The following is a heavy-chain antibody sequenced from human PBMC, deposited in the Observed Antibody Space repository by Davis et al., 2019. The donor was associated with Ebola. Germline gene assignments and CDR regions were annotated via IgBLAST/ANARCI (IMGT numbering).Heavy chain of an antibody. CDR1: GFTFTSYA. Sequence: GVLKISCAASGFTFTSYAMSWVRQAPGKGLEWVSSISGSGGSTHYRDSVKGRFTISRDNSKNTLYLQMNSLRAEDTALYYCAKDRYYIYYHGMDVWGKGTTVTVSS. V-gene: IGHV3-23*01. J-gene: IGHJ6*04. CDR2: ISGSGGST. CDR3: AKDRYYIYYHGMDV. D-gene: IGHD3-10*01.